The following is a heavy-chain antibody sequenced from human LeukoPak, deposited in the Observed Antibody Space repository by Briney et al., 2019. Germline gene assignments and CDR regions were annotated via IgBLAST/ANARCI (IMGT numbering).Heavy chain of an antibody. CDR1: GFTFSNYW. V-gene: IGHV3-74*01. J-gene: IGHJ4*02. Sequence: GGSLRLSCAASGFTFSNYWMHWVRQAPGKGLVWVSRINSDGSGTTYADAVKGRFTISRDNARNSLYLQMDNLRAEDTGVYYCARDFYDGFALDYWGQGTLVTVSS. D-gene: IGHD2/OR15-2a*01. CDR2: INSDGSGT. CDR3: ARDFYDGFALDY.